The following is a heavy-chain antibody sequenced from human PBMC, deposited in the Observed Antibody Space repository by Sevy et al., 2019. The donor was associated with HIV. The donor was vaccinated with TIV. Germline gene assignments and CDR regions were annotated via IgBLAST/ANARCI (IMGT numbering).Heavy chain of an antibody. CDR2: IYYSGST. V-gene: IGHV4-59*01. Sequence: SETLSLTCTVSGGSISSYYWSWIRQPPGKGLEWIGYIYYSGSTNYNPSLKRRVTISVDTSKNQVSLKLGSVTAADTAVYYCARAKAAGLFDYWGQGTLVTVSS. CDR3: ARAKAAGLFDY. CDR1: GGSISSYY. J-gene: IGHJ4*02. D-gene: IGHD6-13*01.